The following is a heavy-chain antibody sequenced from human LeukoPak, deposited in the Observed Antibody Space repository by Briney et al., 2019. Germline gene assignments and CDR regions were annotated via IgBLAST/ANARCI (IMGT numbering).Heavy chain of an antibody. CDR3: AKSALEYYYDSSGYDY. CDR2: ISGSGGST. J-gene: IGHJ4*02. Sequence: GGSLRLSCTASGFTFSSYAMSWVRQAPGKGLEWVSAISGSGGSTYYADSVKGRFTISRDNSKNTLYLQMNSLRAEDTAVYYCAKSALEYYYDSSGYDYWGQGTLVTVSS. D-gene: IGHD3-22*01. CDR1: GFTFSSYA. V-gene: IGHV3-23*01.